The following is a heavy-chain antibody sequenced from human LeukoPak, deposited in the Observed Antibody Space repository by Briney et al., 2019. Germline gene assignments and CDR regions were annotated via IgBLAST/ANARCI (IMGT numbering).Heavy chain of an antibody. V-gene: IGHV4-30-2*01. CDR1: GGSISSGGYS. CDR3: ARLSGWYFDY. CDR2: IYHSGST. D-gene: IGHD6-19*01. J-gene: IGHJ4*02. Sequence: PSQILSLTCAVSGGSISSGGYSWSWIRQPPGKGLEWIGYIYHSGSTYYNPSLKSRVTISVDTSKNQFSLKLSSVTAADTAVYYCARLSGWYFDYWGQGTLVTVSS.